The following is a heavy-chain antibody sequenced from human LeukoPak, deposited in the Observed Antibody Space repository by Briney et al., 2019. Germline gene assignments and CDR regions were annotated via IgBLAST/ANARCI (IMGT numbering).Heavy chain of an antibody. V-gene: IGHV4-59*01. J-gene: IGHJ4*02. Sequence: PSETLSLTCTVSGGSINSYYWSWIRQFPGKGLEWIGYIYYSGSTNYNSSLKSRVTMSVDTSKNQFSLKLSSVTAADTAVYYCARVADGDRFFDYWGQGTLVTVSS. CDR1: GGSINSYY. CDR2: IYYSGST. D-gene: IGHD4-17*01. CDR3: ARVADGDRFFDY.